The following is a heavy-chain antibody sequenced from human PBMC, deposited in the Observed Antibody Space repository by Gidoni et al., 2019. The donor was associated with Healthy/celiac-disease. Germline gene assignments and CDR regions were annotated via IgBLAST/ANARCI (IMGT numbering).Heavy chain of an antibody. J-gene: IGHJ6*02. CDR1: GAPFSSSD. V-gene: IGHV1-69*01. Sequence: QVQLVQSGLGVKKPGSSARVSGTASGAPFSSSDISWSRQAPGQGLEWMGGIIPICGTANYAQKFQGRVTITADESTSTAYMERSSLRSEDTAVYYCARGEAVVVPAGRYYYYYGMDVWGQGTTVTVSS. D-gene: IGHD2-2*01. CDR3: ARGEAVVVPAGRYYYYYGMDV. CDR2: IIPICGTA.